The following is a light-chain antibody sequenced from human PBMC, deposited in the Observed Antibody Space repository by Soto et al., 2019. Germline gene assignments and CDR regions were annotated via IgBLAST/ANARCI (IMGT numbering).Light chain of an antibody. Sequence: EIVMTQSPATLSVSPWERATLSCRASQSVSSNLAWYQQKPGQAPRLLIYGASTRATGIPARFSGSGSGTEFTLTLSSLQSEDFAVYYCQQYNNWPPITFGQGTKVDIK. J-gene: IGKJ1*01. CDR2: GAS. CDR3: QQYNNWPPIT. V-gene: IGKV3-15*01. CDR1: QSVSSN.